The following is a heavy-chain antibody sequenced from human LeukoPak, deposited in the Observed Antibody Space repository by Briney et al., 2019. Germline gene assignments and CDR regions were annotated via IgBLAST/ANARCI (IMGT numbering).Heavy chain of an antibody. J-gene: IGHJ4*02. CDR1: GYTFTSYY. CDR2: INPSGGST. CDR3: AKNQGRGQSYDSSGYYLWYFDY. V-gene: IGHV1-46*01. D-gene: IGHD3-22*01. Sequence: AASVKVSCKASGYTFTSYYMHWVRQAPGQGLEWMGIINPSGGSTTYAQKFQGRVTMTRDTSTSTVYMELSSLRSEDTAVYYCAKNQGRGQSYDSSGYYLWYFDYWGQGTLVTVSS.